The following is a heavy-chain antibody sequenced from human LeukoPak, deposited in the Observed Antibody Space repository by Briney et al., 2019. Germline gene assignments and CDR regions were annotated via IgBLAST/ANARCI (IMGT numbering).Heavy chain of an antibody. CDR1: GGAISRGDYY. CDR2: IYHSGST. D-gene: IGHD2-15*01. J-gene: IGHJ4*02. V-gene: IGHV4-30-4*01. Sequence: SETLSLTCNVSGGAISRGDYYWSWIRQPSGKGLEWIGYIYHSGSTYYNPSLKSRITISVDTSKNQFSLKVTSVTAADTATYYCARFDIVEEGGPDYWGQGILVTVSS. CDR3: ARFDIVEEGGPDY.